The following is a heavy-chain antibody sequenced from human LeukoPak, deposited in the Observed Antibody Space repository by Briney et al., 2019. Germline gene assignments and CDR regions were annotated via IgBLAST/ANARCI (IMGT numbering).Heavy chain of an antibody. D-gene: IGHD4-23*01. V-gene: IGHV3-21*01. CDR2: ISSSSSYI. J-gene: IGHJ4*02. CDR3: ARAKSFDYGGNPLDY. Sequence: KSGGSLRLSCAASGFTFSSYSMNWVRQAPGKGLEWVSSISSSSSYIYYADSVKGRFTISRDNAKNSLYLQMNSLRAEDTAVYYCARAKSFDYGGNPLDYWGQGTLVTVSS. CDR1: GFTFSSYS.